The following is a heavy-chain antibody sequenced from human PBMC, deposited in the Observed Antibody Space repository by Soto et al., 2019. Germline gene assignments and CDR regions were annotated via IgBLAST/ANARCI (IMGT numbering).Heavy chain of an antibody. CDR1: GGSISSSSYY. Sequence: PSETLSLTCTVSGGSISSSSYYWGWIRQPPGKGLEWIGSIYYSGSTYYNPSLKSRVTISVDTSKNQFSLKLSSVTAADTAVYYCARRIGKQYYFDYWGQGTLVTVSS. V-gene: IGHV4-39*01. J-gene: IGHJ4*02. CDR3: ARRIGKQYYFDY. D-gene: IGHD1-1*01. CDR2: IYYSGST.